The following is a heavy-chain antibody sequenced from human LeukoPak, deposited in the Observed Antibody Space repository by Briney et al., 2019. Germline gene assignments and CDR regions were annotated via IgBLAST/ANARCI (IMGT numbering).Heavy chain of an antibody. CDR1: GFTFSSYW. J-gene: IGHJ4*02. Sequence: PGGSLRLSCAASGFTFSSYWMHWVRQAPGKGLVWVSRINSDGSSTSYADSVKGRFTISRDNAKNTLYLQMSSLRAEDTAVYYCASLGHYYDSSGYYSEADYWGQGTLVTVSS. CDR2: INSDGSST. V-gene: IGHV3-74*01. D-gene: IGHD3-22*01. CDR3: ASLGHYYDSSGYYSEADY.